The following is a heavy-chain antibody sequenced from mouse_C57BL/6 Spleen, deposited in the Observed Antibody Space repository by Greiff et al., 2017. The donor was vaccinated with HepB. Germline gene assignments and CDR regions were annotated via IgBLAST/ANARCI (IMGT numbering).Heavy chain of an antibody. J-gene: IGHJ3*01. D-gene: IGHD1-1*01. Sequence: VQLQQPGAELVRPGTSVKLSCKASGYTFTSYWMHWVKQRPGQGLEWIGVIDPSDSYTNYNQKFKGKATLTVDTSSSTAYMQLSSLTSEDSAVYYCAREGHYYGSSYRAWFAYWGQGTLVTVSA. V-gene: IGHV1-59*01. CDR3: AREGHYYGSSYRAWFAY. CDR2: IDPSDSYT. CDR1: GYTFTSYW.